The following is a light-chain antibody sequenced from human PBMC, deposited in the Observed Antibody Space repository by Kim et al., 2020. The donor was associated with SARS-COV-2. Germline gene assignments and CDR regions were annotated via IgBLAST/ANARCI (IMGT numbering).Light chain of an antibody. J-gene: IGLJ1*01. CDR2: DVN. CDR1: SSDVGGYNY. CDR3: SSYTSSSTFLYV. V-gene: IGLV2-14*04. Sequence: SITIACTGTSSDVGGYNYVSWYHQHPGKAPKLMIYDVNKRPSGVSNRFSGSKSGNTASLTISGLQAEDEADYYCSSYTSSSTFLYVFGTGTKVPS.